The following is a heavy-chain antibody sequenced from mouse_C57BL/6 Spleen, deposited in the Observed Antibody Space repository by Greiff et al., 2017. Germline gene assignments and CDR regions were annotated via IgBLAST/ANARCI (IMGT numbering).Heavy chain of an antibody. D-gene: IGHD1-1*01. CDR3: AREYYGSSYRYAMDY. CDR1: GFTFSSYA. Sequence: EVMLVESGGGLVKPGGSLKLSCAASGFTFSSYAMSWVRQTPEKRLEWVATISDGGSYTYYPDNVKGRFTISRDNANNNPYLQMGDLKSEDTAMYYCAREYYGSSYRYAMDYWGQGTSVTVSS. J-gene: IGHJ4*01. V-gene: IGHV5-4*01. CDR2: ISDGGSYT.